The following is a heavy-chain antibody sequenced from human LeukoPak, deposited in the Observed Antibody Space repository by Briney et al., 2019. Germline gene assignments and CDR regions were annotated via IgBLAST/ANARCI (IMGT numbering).Heavy chain of an antibody. Sequence: ASVKVSCKASGGTFSSYAISWVRQAPGQGLEWMGWISAYSGNTNYAQRLQGRVTMTTDTSTSTAYMELRSLRSDDTAVYYCARNYCSSTSCYLDYWGQGTLVTVSS. J-gene: IGHJ4*02. CDR2: ISAYSGNT. CDR1: GGTFSSYA. CDR3: ARNYCSSTSCYLDY. D-gene: IGHD2-2*01. V-gene: IGHV1-18*01.